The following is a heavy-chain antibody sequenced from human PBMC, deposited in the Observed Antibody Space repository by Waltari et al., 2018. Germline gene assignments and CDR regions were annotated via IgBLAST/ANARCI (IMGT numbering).Heavy chain of an antibody. CDR3: ASRGLYYDFWSGLRRAAFDI. CDR2: INHSGRT. CDR1: GGSFSGYY. V-gene: IGHV4-34*01. J-gene: IGHJ3*02. Sequence: QVQLQQWGAGLLKPSETLSLTCAVYGGSFSGYYWSWIRQPPGKGREWIGEINHSGRTNYNPSLKSRVTISVDTSKNQFSLKLSSVTAADTAVYYCASRGLYYDFWSGLRRAAFDIWGQGTMVTVSS. D-gene: IGHD3-3*01.